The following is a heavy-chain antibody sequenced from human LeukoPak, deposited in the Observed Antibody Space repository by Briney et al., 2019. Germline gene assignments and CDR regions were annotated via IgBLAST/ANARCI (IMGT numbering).Heavy chain of an antibody. D-gene: IGHD6-19*01. J-gene: IGHJ4*02. V-gene: IGHV3-21*01. Sequence: GGSLRLSCAASGFSFNYYSMNWVRQAPGKGQEWVASISGDGRATYHADSVKGRFTISRDNAKRSLYLQMNSLRAEDMAVYYCARDPPYSSGWATDYWGQGTLVTVSS. CDR3: ARDPPYSSGWATDY. CDR1: GFSFNYYS. CDR2: ISGDGRAT.